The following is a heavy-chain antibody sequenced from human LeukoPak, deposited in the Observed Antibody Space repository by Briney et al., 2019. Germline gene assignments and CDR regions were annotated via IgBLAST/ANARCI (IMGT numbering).Heavy chain of an antibody. D-gene: IGHD5-24*01. V-gene: IGHV3-7*01. CDR3: ASLRMATTYFDY. Sequence: GGCLRLSCAASGFTFSSYWMSWVRQAPGKGLEWVANIKQDGSEKYYVDSVKGRFTISRDNAKNSLYLQMNSLRAEDTAVYYCASLRMATTYFDYWRQGTLVTVSS. CDR2: IKQDGSEK. CDR1: GFTFSSYW. J-gene: IGHJ4*02.